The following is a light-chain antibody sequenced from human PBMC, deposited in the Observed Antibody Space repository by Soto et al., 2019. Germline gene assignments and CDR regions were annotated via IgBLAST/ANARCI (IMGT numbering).Light chain of an antibody. V-gene: IGLV2-14*01. CDR1: SSDVGGYNY. CDR2: DVS. CDR3: SSYTSSSTLLYV. J-gene: IGLJ1*01. Sequence: QSALTQPASESGSPGQSITIFCTGTSSDVGGYNYVSWYQQHPGKAPKLMIYDVSNRPSGVSNRFSGSKSGNTASLTISGLQAEDEADYYCSSYTSSSTLLYVFGTGTKLTVL.